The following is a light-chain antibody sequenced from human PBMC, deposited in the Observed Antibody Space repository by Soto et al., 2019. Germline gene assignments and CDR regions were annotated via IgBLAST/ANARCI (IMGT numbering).Light chain of an antibody. CDR2: GAS. V-gene: IGKV1-39*01. CDR1: QSISNY. CDR3: QQSYNTPKYT. Sequence: DIRMTQSPSSLSASVGDRVTITCRASQSISNYLNWYQQRPGKAPRLLIYGASSLQSGVPSRFSGRGSGTDFTLYISSLQPEDLATYYCQQSYNTPKYTFGQGTKVEIK. J-gene: IGKJ2*01.